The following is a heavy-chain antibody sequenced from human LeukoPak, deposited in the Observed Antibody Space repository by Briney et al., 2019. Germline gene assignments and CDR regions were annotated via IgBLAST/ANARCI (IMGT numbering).Heavy chain of an antibody. CDR3: ARGPDIAAAAYGDLRDY. CDR2: IIPIFGTA. CDR1: GGTFSSYA. V-gene: IGHV1-69*13. D-gene: IGHD6-13*01. J-gene: IGHJ4*02. Sequence: ASVKVSCTASGGTFSSYAISWVRQAPGQGLEWMGGIIPIFGTANYAQKFQGRVTITADESTSTAYMELSSLRSEDTAVYYCARGPDIAAAAYGDLRDYWGQGTLVTVSS.